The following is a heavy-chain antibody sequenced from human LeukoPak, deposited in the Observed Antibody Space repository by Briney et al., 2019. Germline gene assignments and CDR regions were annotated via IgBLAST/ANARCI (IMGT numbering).Heavy chain of an antibody. J-gene: IGHJ4*02. CDR1: GYTFTGYY. Sequence: ASVKVSCKASGYTFTGYYMHWVRQAPGQGLEWMGWINPNSGGTNYAQKFQGRVTMTRDTSISTAYMELSRLKSDDTAVYYCARGGGSSWYGGYFDYWGQGTLVTVSS. D-gene: IGHD6-13*01. V-gene: IGHV1-2*02. CDR3: ARGGGSSWYGGYFDY. CDR2: INPNSGGT.